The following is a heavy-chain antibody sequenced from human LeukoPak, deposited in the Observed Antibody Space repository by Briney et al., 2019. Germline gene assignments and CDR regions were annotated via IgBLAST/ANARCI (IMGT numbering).Heavy chain of an antibody. J-gene: IGHJ4*02. CDR2: ISSSSNYI. CDR1: GFTFTSYT. D-gene: IGHD3-3*01. V-gene: IGHV3-21*01. CDR3: ARDRITIFGVVES. Sequence: PGGSLRLSCAASGFTFTSYTMNWVRQAPGKVLAWVSSISSSSNYIYYADSVKGRFTISRDNAKNSLYLQMNSLRAEDTAVYYCARDRITIFGVVESWGQGTLVTVSS.